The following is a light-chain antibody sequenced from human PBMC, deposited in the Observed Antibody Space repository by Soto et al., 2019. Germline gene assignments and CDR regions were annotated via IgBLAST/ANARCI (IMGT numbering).Light chain of an antibody. CDR1: SSNIGNNY. CDR2: DNN. CDR3: GTCDSSLSAGKV. Sequence: QSVLTQPPSVSAAPGQKVTISCSGSSSNIGNNYVSWYQQLPGTAPKLLIYDNNKRPSGIPDRFSGSKSGTSATLGITGLQTGDEADYYCGTCDSSLSAGKVFGGGNQLNVL. J-gene: IGLJ2*01. V-gene: IGLV1-51*01.